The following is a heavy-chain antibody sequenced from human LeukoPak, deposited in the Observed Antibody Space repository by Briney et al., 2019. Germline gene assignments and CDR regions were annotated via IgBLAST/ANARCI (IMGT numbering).Heavy chain of an antibody. CDR1: GFTFSSYW. CDR2: INSDGGST. V-gene: IGHV3-74*01. D-gene: IGHD3-10*01. Sequence: PGGSLRLSCAASGFTFSSYWMHWVRQAPGKGLVWVSRINSDGGSTTYADSVKGRFTISRDNAKNTLYLQMNSLRAEDTAVYYCARYGSGGRFFDYWGQGTLVTVSS. J-gene: IGHJ4*02. CDR3: ARYGSGGRFFDY.